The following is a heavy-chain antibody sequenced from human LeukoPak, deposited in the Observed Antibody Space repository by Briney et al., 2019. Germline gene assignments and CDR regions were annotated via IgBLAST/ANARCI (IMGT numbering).Heavy chain of an antibody. J-gene: IGHJ4*02. D-gene: IGHD5-12*01. Sequence: GGALRLSCAASGFTFSTYWMKWVRQAQGKGVEGVASIKEDGSDKYYVDSVKGGFSISRDNAKNSLYLQMNSLRTEDTAVYYCAKGGHFNFDYWGQGTLVTVSS. CDR1: GFTFSTYW. CDR3: AKGGHFNFDY. V-gene: IGHV3-7*01. CDR2: IKEDGSDK.